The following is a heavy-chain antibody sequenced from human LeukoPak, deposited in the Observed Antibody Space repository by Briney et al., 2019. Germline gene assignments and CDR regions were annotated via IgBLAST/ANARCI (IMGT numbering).Heavy chain of an antibody. CDR3: GRARIAVAGRADAFDI. CDR2: IYYSGST. CDR1: GGSISSYY. V-gene: IGHV4-59*01. J-gene: IGHJ3*02. D-gene: IGHD6-19*01. Sequence: PSETLSLTCTVSGGSISSYYWSWIRQPPGKGLEWIGYIYYSGSTNYNPSLKSRVTISVDTSKNQFSLKLSSVTAADTAVYYCGRARIAVAGRADAFDIWGQGTLVTVSS.